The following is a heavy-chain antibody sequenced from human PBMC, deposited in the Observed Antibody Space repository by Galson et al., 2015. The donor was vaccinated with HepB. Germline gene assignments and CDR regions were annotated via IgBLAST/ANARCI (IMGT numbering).Heavy chain of an antibody. CDR3: ATGILNTILTGLGSSCDI. CDR1: GYTLTELS. J-gene: IGHJ3*02. D-gene: IGHD3-9*01. V-gene: IGHV1-24*01. CDR2: FDPEDGET. Sequence: SVKVSCKVSGYTLTELSMHWVRQAPGKGLEWMGGFDPEDGETIYAQKFQGRVTMTEDTSTDTAYMELSSLRSEDTAVYYCATGILNTILTGLGSSCDIWGQGTMVTVSS.